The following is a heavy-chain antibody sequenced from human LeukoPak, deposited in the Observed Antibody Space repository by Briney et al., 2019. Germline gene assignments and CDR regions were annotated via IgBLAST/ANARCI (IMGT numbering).Heavy chain of an antibody. CDR3: ARRMSYYDSSATDY. CDR1: GFTFSSYG. CDR2: IWYDGSNK. J-gene: IGHJ4*02. V-gene: IGHV3-33*01. Sequence: GSLRLSFAASGFTFSSYGMHWGRQAPGKGLEWVAVIWYDGSNKYYADSVKGRFTISRDNSKNTLYLQMSSLRPEDTAVYYCARRMSYYDSSATDYWGQGTLVTVSS. D-gene: IGHD3-22*01.